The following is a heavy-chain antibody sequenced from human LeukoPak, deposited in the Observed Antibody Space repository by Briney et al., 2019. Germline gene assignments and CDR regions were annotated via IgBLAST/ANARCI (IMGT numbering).Heavy chain of an antibody. V-gene: IGHV3-23*01. CDR1: GFTFSSYA. D-gene: IGHD5-12*01. CDR3: AKDRGSGYDSGY. CDR2: ISGSGGGT. Sequence: GGSLRLSCAASGFTFSSYAMSWVRQAPGKGLEWVSAISGSGGGTYYADSVKGRFTISRDNSKNTLYLQMNSLRAEDTAVHYCAKDRGSGYDSGYWGQGTLVTVSS. J-gene: IGHJ4*02.